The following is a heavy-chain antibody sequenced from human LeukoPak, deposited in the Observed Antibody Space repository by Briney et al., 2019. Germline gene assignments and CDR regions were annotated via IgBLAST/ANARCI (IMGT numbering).Heavy chain of an antibody. CDR3: ARDSDSYGYYYMDV. CDR2: IYYSGST. V-gene: IGHV4-59*01. Sequence: SETLSLTCTVSGGSISGYYWNWIRQPPGKGLEWVGYIYYSGSTNYNPSLKSRVTISVDTSKNQFSLRLSSVTAADTAVYFCARDSDSYGYYYMDVWGKGTTVTVSS. CDR1: GGSISGYY. D-gene: IGHD5-18*01. J-gene: IGHJ6*03.